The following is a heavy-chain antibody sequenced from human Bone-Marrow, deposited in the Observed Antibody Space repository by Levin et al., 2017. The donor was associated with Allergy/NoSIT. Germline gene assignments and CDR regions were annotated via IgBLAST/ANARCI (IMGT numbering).Heavy chain of an antibody. V-gene: IGHV7-4-1*02. Sequence: GESLKISCKASGYNFTTYPMNWVRQAPGQGLEWMGWINTNTGNPTYAQGFIGRFVFSLDTSVSTAYLEISSLKAEDTAVYYCVSGPWGQGTLVTVSS. CDR2: INTNTGNP. CDR1: GYNFTTYP. CDR3: VSGP. J-gene: IGHJ5*02.